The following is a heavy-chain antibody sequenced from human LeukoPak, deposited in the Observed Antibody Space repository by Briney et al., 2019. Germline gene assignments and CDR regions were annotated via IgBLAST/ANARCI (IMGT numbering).Heavy chain of an antibody. Sequence: GGSLRLSCAASGFTFSSYAMSWVRQAPGKGLEWVSAISGSGGSTYYADSVKGRLTISRDNSKNTLYLQMNSLRAEDTAVYYCAKHRAAAGLIDYWGQGTLVTVSS. J-gene: IGHJ4*02. CDR3: AKHRAAAGLIDY. D-gene: IGHD6-13*01. CDR1: GFTFSSYA. V-gene: IGHV3-23*01. CDR2: ISGSGGST.